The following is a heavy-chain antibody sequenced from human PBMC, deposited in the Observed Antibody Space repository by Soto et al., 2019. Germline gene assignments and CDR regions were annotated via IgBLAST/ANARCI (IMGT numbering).Heavy chain of an antibody. D-gene: IGHD1-26*01. CDR2: IYYSGST. J-gene: IGHJ5*01. Sequence: QVQLQESGPGLVKPSQTLSLTCSVSGGSISSGGYYWSWIRQHPEKGLEWIGYIYYSGSTNYNPSLKSLVISSGDTSSNRFSLDLMSVTAADTAIYYCARHSASWQWFDYWGQGTLVTVSS. CDR3: ARHSASWQWFDY. V-gene: IGHV4-31*01. CDR1: GGSISSGGYY.